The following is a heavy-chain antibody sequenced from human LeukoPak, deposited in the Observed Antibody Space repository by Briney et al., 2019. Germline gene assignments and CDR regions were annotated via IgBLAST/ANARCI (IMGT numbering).Heavy chain of an antibody. CDR1: GFTFSDCY. CDR3: ARDQGYGDYEDAFDI. D-gene: IGHD4-17*01. CDR2: ISSSGSTI. V-gene: IGHV3-11*01. Sequence: GGSPRLSCAASGFTFSDCYMSWIRQAPGKGLEWVSYISSSGSTIYYADSVKGRFTISRDNAKNSLYLQMNSLRAEDTAVYYCARDQGYGDYEDAFDIWGQGTMVTVSS. J-gene: IGHJ3*02.